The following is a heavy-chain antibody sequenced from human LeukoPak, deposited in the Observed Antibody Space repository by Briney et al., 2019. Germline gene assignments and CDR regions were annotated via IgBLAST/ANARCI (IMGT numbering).Heavy chain of an antibody. CDR1: GYTFTGYY. D-gene: IGHD1-26*01. V-gene: IGHV1-2*02. CDR2: ISPNSGAT. CDR3: AREIYTTSSGPLDY. Sequence: ASVKVSCKASGYTFTGYYMHWVRQAPGQGLEWMGWISPNSGATNYARKFQGRVAMTRDTSISTAYMELSSLKSDDTAVYFCAREIYTTSSGPLDYWGQGTLVTVSS. J-gene: IGHJ4*02.